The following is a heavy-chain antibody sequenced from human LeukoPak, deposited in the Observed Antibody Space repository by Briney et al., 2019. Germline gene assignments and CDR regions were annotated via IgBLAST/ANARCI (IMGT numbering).Heavy chain of an antibody. Sequence: QAGGSLRLSCAASGFTFDDYAMHWVRQAPGKGLEWVSGISWNSGSIGYADSVKGRFTISRDNAKNSLYLQMNSLRAEDTAVYYCARCPGTRTYWGQGTLVTVSS. CDR2: ISWNSGSI. V-gene: IGHV3-9*01. J-gene: IGHJ4*02. CDR3: ARCPGTRTY. D-gene: IGHD1-14*01. CDR1: GFTFDDYA.